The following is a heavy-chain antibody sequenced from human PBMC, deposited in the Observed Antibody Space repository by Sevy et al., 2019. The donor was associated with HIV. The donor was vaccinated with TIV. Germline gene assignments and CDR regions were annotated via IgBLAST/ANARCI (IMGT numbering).Heavy chain of an antibody. V-gene: IGHV4-59*08. CDR3: ARGAVVIGTAATPVLDF. CDR2: IYNNIGST. J-gene: IGHJ4*02. CDR1: DDSINSYY. Sequence: SETLSLTCSVSDDSINSYYWSWIRQPPGKGLEWIGYIYNNIGSTSYNPSLTSRVTISVDTSKNHFSLKLTSLTAADTAIDYCARGAVVIGTAATPVLDFWGLGSLVTVSS. D-gene: IGHD2-2*01.